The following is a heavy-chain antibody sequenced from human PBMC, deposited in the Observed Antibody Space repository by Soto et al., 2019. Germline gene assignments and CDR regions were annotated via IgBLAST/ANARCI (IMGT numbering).Heavy chain of an antibody. CDR3: ATYYGSGSYFPDHYYYGMDV. CDR2: ISSDSSNI. V-gene: IGHV3-48*01. CDR1: GLTFRSYW. D-gene: IGHD3-10*01. J-gene: IGHJ6*02. Sequence: GGSLRLSCAASGLTFRSYWMHWVRPAPGKGLEWVSYISSDSSNIAYADSVKGRFTISRDNAKNSLYLQMNSLRAEDTAVYYCATYYGSGSYFPDHYYYGMDVWGQGTTVTVSS.